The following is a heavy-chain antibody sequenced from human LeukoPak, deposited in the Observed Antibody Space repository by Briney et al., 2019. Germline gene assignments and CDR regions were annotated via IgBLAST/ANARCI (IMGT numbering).Heavy chain of an antibody. J-gene: IGHJ4*02. CDR2: INSDGTST. V-gene: IGHV3-74*01. CDR3: ARDYYDSSGYYYVFDY. CDR1: GFTFSSYW. D-gene: IGHD3-22*01. Sequence: GRSLRLSCAASGFTFSSYWMHWVRQAPGKGLVWVSRINSDGTSTSYADSVKGRFTISRDNAKNTLYLQMNSLRAEDTAVYYCARDYYDSSGYYYVFDYWGQGTLVTVSS.